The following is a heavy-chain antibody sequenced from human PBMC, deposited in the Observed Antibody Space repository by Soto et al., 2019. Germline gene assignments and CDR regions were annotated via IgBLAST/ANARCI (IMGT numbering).Heavy chain of an antibody. D-gene: IGHD6-6*01. J-gene: IGHJ6*02. Sequence: QVQLVESGGGVVQPGRSLRLSCAASGFTFSSYAMHWVRQAPGKGLEWMAVISYDGSNKYYADSVKGRFTISRDNSKNTLYLQMNSLRAEDTAVYYCARDRTGYYYYYGMDVWGQGTTVTVSS. CDR1: GFTFSSYA. V-gene: IGHV3-30-3*01. CDR2: ISYDGSNK. CDR3: ARDRTGYYYYYGMDV.